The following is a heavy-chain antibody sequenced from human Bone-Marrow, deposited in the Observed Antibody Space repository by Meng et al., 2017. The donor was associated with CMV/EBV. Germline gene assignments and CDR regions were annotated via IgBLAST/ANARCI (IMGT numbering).Heavy chain of an antibody. CDR1: GFTFSSYW. Sequence: GESLKISCAASGFTFSSYWMSWVRQAPGKGLEWVANIKQDGSEKYYVDSVKGRFTISRDNAKNSLYLQMNSLRAEDTAVYYCANLGRYYDFWSGYPYYYYGMDVWAQGTTVTVSS. V-gene: IGHV3-7*01. CDR2: IKQDGSEK. D-gene: IGHD3-3*01. CDR3: ANLGRYYDFWSGYPYYYYGMDV. J-gene: IGHJ6*02.